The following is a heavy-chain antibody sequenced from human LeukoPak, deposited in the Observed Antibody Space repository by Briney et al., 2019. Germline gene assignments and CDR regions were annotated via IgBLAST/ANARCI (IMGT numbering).Heavy chain of an antibody. CDR1: GGTFSSYA. Sequence: GASVKVSCKASGGTFSSYAISWVRQAPGQGLEWMGRIIPIFGIANYAQKFQGRVTITADKSTSTAYMELSSLRSEDTAVYYCARADSGSYYGAWFDPWGQGTLVTVSS. V-gene: IGHV1-69*04. CDR3: ARADSGSYYGAWFDP. CDR2: IIPIFGIA. J-gene: IGHJ5*02. D-gene: IGHD1-26*01.